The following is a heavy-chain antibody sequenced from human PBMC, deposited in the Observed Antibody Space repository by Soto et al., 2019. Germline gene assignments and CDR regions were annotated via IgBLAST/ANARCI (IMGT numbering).Heavy chain of an antibody. CDR3: APLSVSLSGPYGIHV. V-gene: IGHV4-39*01. D-gene: IGHD2-15*01. J-gene: IGHJ6*02. CDR1: GYSVSSSDYY. Sequence: SETLSLTCSVSGYSVSSSDYYWAWIRQPPGKGLEWIGSMLYSGLTYYNPSLKSRVTLSVDTSKNQSSVRLNSVTASDTAVYYCAPLSVSLSGPYGIHVWGQGTTVTVSS. CDR2: MLYSGLT.